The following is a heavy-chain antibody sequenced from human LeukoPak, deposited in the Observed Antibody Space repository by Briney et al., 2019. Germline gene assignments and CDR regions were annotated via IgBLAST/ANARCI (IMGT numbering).Heavy chain of an antibody. CDR3: ARSEGTMISAFDI. D-gene: IGHD3-22*01. V-gene: IGHV4-59*08. Sequence: SETLSLTCTVSGGSISSYYWSWIRQPPGKGLEWIGYIYYSGSTNYNPSLKSRVTISVDTSKNQFSLKLSSVTAADTAVYYCARSEGTMISAFDIWGQGTMVTVSS. CDR1: GGSISSYY. CDR2: IYYSGST. J-gene: IGHJ3*02.